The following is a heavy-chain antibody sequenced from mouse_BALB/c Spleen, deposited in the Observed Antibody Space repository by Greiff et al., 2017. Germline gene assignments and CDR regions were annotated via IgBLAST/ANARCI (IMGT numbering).Heavy chain of an antibody. J-gene: IGHJ3*01. Sequence: LVESGPELVKPGASVKVSCKASGYAFTSYNMYWVKQSHGKSLEWIGYIDPYNGGTSYNQKFKGKATLTVDKSSSTAYMHLNSLTSEDSAVYYCAREGAYDGYPFAYWGQGTLVTVSA. CDR2: IDPYNGGT. CDR1: GYAFTSYN. CDR3: AREGAYDGYPFAY. V-gene: IGHV1S135*01. D-gene: IGHD2-3*01.